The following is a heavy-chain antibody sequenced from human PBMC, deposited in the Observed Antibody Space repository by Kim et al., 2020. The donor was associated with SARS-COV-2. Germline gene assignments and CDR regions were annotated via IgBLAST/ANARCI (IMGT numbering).Heavy chain of an antibody. D-gene: IGHD3-10*01. V-gene: IGHV1-69*13. CDR2: IIPIFGTA. CDR1: GGTFSSYA. Sequence: SVKVSCKASGGTFSSYAISWVRQAPGQGLEWMGGIIPIFGTANYAQKFQGRVTITADESTSTAYMELSSLRSEDTAVYYCARGLLLWFGELPVHDAFDIWGQGTMVTVSS. J-gene: IGHJ3*02. CDR3: ARGLLLWFGELPVHDAFDI.